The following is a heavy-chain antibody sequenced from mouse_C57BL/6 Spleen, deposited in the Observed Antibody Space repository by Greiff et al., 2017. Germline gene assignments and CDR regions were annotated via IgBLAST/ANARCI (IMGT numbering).Heavy chain of an antibody. CDR2: INPNNGGT. CDR1: GYTFTDYN. Sequence: EVQLQQSGPELVKPGASVKIPCKASGYTFTDYNMDWVKQSHGKSLEWIGDINPNNGGTISNQKFKGPATLTVAKSSSTAYIELRSLTSEDTAVYYCARRGGIYYGNYDYFDYWGQGTTLTVSS. D-gene: IGHD2-1*01. J-gene: IGHJ2*01. V-gene: IGHV1-18*01. CDR3: ARRGGIYYGNYDYFDY.